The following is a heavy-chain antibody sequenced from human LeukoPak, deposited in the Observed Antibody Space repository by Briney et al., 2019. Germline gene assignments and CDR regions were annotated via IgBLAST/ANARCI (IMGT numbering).Heavy chain of an antibody. Sequence: SETLSLTCAVSGGSISSYYWSWIRQPPGKGLEWIGYIYHSGSTNYNPSLKSRVTISVDTSKNQFSLKLSSVTAADTAVYYCARDGYSGNDGLWGQGTLVTVSS. CDR3: ARDGYSGNDGL. V-gene: IGHV4-59*01. J-gene: IGHJ4*02. CDR2: IYHSGST. D-gene: IGHD5-12*01. CDR1: GGSISSYY.